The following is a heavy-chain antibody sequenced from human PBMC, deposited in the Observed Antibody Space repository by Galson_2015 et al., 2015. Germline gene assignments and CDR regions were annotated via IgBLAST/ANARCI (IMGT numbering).Heavy chain of an antibody. V-gene: IGHV4-39*01. CDR2: IYYSGTL. Sequence: CTVSGGSISSSSHYWGWIRQPPGKGLEWIGSIYYSGTLYIHPSLESRVTISVDKSKNQFSLKLSSVTAADTAVYYCVEAKSSGSYYSAPVPYGFDIWGPGTMVTVSS. CDR1: GGSISSSSHY. J-gene: IGHJ3*02. D-gene: IGHD3-10*01. CDR3: VEAKSSGSYYSAPVPYGFDI.